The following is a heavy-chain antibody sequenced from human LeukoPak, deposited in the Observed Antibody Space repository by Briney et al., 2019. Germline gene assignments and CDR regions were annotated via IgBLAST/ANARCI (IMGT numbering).Heavy chain of an antibody. CDR3: AKAPYGDYVAQFYY. D-gene: IGHD4-17*01. Sequence: GGSLRLSCAASGFTFDDYAMHWVRQAPGKGLEWVSGISWNSGSIGYADSVKGRFTISRDNAKNSLYLQMNSLRAEDTALYYCAKAPYGDYVAQFYYWGQGTLVTVSS. CDR2: ISWNSGSI. V-gene: IGHV3-9*01. J-gene: IGHJ4*02. CDR1: GFTFDDYA.